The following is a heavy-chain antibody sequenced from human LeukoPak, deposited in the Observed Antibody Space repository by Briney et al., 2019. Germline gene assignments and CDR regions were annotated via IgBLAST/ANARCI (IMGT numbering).Heavy chain of an antibody. Sequence: SETLSLTCTVSGYSINSAYYWGWIRQPPGKGLEGIVSIFYSGSTYYSPSLKSRVTISVDTSKNQFSLKLNSVTAADTAVYYCARIPLNWNYVDYWGQGTLVTVSS. V-gene: IGHV4-38-2*02. CDR1: GYSINSAYY. CDR2: IFYSGST. CDR3: ARIPLNWNYVDY. J-gene: IGHJ4*02. D-gene: IGHD1-1*01.